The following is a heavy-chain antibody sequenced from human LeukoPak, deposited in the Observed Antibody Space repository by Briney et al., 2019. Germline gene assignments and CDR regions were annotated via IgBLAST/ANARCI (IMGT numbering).Heavy chain of an antibody. CDR2: INPNSGGT. Sequence: ASVKVSCKASGYTFTGYYMHWVRQAPGQGLEWMGWINPNSGGTNYAQKFQGRVTMTRDTSSSTAYMELSRLRSDDTAVYYCARVGNMVRGVNPKGNWFDPWGQGTLVTVSS. D-gene: IGHD3-10*01. V-gene: IGHV1-2*02. CDR3: ARVGNMVRGVNPKGNWFDP. J-gene: IGHJ5*02. CDR1: GYTFTGYY.